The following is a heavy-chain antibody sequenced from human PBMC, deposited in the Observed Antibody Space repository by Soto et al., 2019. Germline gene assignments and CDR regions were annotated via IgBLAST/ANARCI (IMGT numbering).Heavy chain of an antibody. CDR2: LSHDGSNK. V-gene: IGHV3-30*03. Sequence: PGGSLRLSCAASGFIFSAFGIPWVRQAPGKGLEWVAFLSHDGSNKYYADSVRGRFTISRDNSKNTVYLQMNSLRPDDTAVYYCARDRDGGTYTYFDNWGQGTRVTVSS. J-gene: IGHJ4*02. CDR1: GFIFSAFG. D-gene: IGHD1-26*01. CDR3: ARDRDGGTYTYFDN.